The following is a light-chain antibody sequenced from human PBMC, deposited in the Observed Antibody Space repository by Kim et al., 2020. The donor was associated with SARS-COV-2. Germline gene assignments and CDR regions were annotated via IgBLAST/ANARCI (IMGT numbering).Light chain of an antibody. CDR1: QSFRSW. CDR3: QQYDSYPLT. V-gene: IGKV1-5*01. Sequence: ASVGDRVTITCRASQSFRSWLAWYQQKPGKVPKPLIYATSSLESGVPSKFSGSGSGTEFTLTISSLQPEDFATYFCQQYDSYPLTFGGGTRVEIK. J-gene: IGKJ4*01. CDR2: ATS.